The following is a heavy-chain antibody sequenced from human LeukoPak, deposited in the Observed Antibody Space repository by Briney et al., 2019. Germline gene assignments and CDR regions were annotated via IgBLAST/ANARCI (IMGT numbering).Heavy chain of an antibody. CDR3: ASSLFEYDILTGHDY. CDR2: IDPSDSYT. D-gene: IGHD3-9*01. CDR1: GYSSTTYW. V-gene: IGHV5-10-1*01. J-gene: IGHJ4*02. Sequence: GESLKISCKGSGYSSTTYWISWVRQMSGKGLEWMGTIDPSDSYTKYSPTFQGHVTISADKSISTAYLQWSSLEASDTAAYYCASSLFEYDILTGHDYWGQGTLVTVSS.